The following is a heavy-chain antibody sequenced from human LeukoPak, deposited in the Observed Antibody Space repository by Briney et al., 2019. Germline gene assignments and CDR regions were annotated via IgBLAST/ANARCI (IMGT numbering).Heavy chain of an antibody. CDR1: GFTFGNYW. Sequence: GGSLRLSCAASGFTFGNYWMACVRQAPGKGLEWVASIKFDESEKHYVDSVKGRFTISRDTAKISLYLQMDSLRAEDTAVYYCARGTGLGTLTYYFDYWGQGTMVTVSS. D-gene: IGHD3-16*01. CDR3: ARGTGLGTLTYYFDY. V-gene: IGHV3-7*01. J-gene: IGHJ4*02. CDR2: IKFDESEK.